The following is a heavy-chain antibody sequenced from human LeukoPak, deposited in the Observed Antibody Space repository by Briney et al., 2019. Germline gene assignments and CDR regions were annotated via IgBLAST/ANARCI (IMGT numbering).Heavy chain of an antibody. Sequence: ASVKVSCTASGGTFSSYAISWVRQAPGQGLEWMGGIIPIFGTANYAQKLQGRVTMTTDTSTSTAYMELRSLRSDDTAVYYCALLGGDSVDYWGQGTLVTVSS. D-gene: IGHD2-21*02. J-gene: IGHJ4*02. CDR2: IIPIFGTA. CDR1: GGTFSSYA. V-gene: IGHV1-69*05. CDR3: ALLGGDSVDY.